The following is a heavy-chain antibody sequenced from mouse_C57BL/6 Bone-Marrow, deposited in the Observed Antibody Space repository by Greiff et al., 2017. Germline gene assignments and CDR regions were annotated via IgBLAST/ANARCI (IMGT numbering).Heavy chain of an antibody. CDR3: TFIYYGYAYFDY. J-gene: IGHJ2*01. Sequence: EVQLQQSGAELVRPGASVKLSCTASGFNIKDDYMHWVKQRPEQGLEWIGWIDPGNGDTEYASKFQGKATITADTSSNTAYLQLSSLTSEDTAVYYCTFIYYGYAYFDYWGQGTTLTVSS. CDR1: GFNIKDDY. V-gene: IGHV14-4*01. D-gene: IGHD2-2*01. CDR2: IDPGNGDT.